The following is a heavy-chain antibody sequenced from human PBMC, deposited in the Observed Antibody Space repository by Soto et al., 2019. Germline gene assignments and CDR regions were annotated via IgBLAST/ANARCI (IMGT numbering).Heavy chain of an antibody. D-gene: IGHD1-26*01. CDR1: GFTFSSYG. V-gene: IGHV3-30*18. J-gene: IGHJ4*02. CDR3: EKALVGATEY. Sequence: QVQLVESGGGVVQAGRCLRLSCAASGFTFSSYGMHWVRQAPGKGLEWVAVISYDGSNKYYADSVKGRFTISRNNSKNTLYLQMNSRRDEETAVYYCEKALVGATEYRGQGTLVIVSS. CDR2: ISYDGSNK.